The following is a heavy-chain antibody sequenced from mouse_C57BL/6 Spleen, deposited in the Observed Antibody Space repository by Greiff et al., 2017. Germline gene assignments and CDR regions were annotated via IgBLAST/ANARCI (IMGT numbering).Heavy chain of an antibody. CDR1: GFTFSSYA. J-gene: IGHJ4*01. Sequence: EVKLMESGGGLVKPGGSLKLFCAASGFTFSSYAMSWVRQTPEKRLEWVATISDGGSYTYYPDNVKGRFTISRDNAKNNLYLQMSHLKSEDTAMYYCARDNGDYDADYYAMDYWGQGTSVTVSS. CDR3: ARDNGDYDADYYAMDY. V-gene: IGHV5-4*01. CDR2: ISDGGSYT. D-gene: IGHD2-4*01.